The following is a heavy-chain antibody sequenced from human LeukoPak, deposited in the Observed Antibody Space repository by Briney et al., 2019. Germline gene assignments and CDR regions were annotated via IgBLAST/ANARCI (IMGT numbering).Heavy chain of an antibody. J-gene: IGHJ5*02. V-gene: IGHV4-59*01. Sequence: SETLSLTCTVSRGSLSTYYWSWIRQPPGKGLEWIGYISDSGSTNYNPSLKSRVSISVDTSKNQFSLKVSSVTAADTAVYYCARNYQPLLPMQANWFDPWGQGTLVTVSS. CDR2: ISDSGST. CDR3: ARNYQPLLPMQANWFDP. CDR1: RGSLSTYY. D-gene: IGHD2-21*02.